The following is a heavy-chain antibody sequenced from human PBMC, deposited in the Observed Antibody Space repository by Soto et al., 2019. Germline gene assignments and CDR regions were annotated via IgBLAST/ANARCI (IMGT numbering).Heavy chain of an antibody. CDR2: INPSGGST. V-gene: IGHV1-46*01. Sequence: ASVKVSCKASGYTLTSYYMHWVRQAPGQGLEWMGIINPSGGSTSYAQKFQGRVTMTRDTSTSTVYMELSSLRSEDTAVYYCARDVVVVAATHRVKVADYYGMDVWGQGTTVTVSS. CDR3: ARDVVVVAATHRVKVADYYGMDV. CDR1: GYTLTSYY. J-gene: IGHJ6*02. D-gene: IGHD2-15*01.